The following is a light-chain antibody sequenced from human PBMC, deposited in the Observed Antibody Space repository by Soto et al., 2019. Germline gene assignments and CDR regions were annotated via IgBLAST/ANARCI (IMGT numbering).Light chain of an antibody. Sequence: DIVLTQSPATLYLSPGERATLSCRASQSVRSSLAWYQHKPGQTPRILIYGASSRATGIPDRFSGSGSWTDCTLTISRLEPEDVAVYYCQQCSNSPPTFGGGTKVDIK. CDR1: QSVRSS. CDR2: GAS. J-gene: IGKJ4*01. CDR3: QQCSNSPPT. V-gene: IGKV3-11*01.